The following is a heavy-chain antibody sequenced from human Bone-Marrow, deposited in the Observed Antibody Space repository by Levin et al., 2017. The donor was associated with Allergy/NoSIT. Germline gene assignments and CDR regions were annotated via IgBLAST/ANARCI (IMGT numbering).Heavy chain of an antibody. D-gene: IGHD5-18*01. V-gene: IGHV3-30-3*01. Sequence: GGSLRLSCAASGFMFNNFAMHWVRQAPGKGLEWVAVISYDGVNKYYGDSVKGRFTISRDNPKNTLYLQMNGLRPEDTAMYYCARVQVTPHTIQLWEKYHFDYWGQGTLVTVSS. CDR2: ISYDGVNK. CDR1: GFMFNNFA. CDR3: ARVQVTPHTIQLWEKYHFDY. J-gene: IGHJ4*02.